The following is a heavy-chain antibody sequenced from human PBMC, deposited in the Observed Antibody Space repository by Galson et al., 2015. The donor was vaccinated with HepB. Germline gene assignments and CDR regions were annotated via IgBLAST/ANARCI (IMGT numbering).Heavy chain of an antibody. V-gene: IGHV3-7*03. CDR3: ARLSREIPLDYQLPRKYYFDY. CDR1: GFTFSSYW. CDR2: IKQDGSEK. J-gene: IGHJ4*02. D-gene: IGHD2-2*01. Sequence: SLRLSCAASGFTFSSYWMSWVRQAPGKGLEWVANIKQDGSEKYYVDSVKGRFTISRDNAKNSLYLQMNSLRAEDTAVYYCARLSREIPLDYQLPRKYYFDYWGQGTLVTVSS.